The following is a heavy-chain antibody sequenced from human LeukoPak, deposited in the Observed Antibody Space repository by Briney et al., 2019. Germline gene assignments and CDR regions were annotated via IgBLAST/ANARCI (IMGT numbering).Heavy chain of an antibody. D-gene: IGHD5-12*01. CDR1: GYTFTNYW. Sequence: GESLKISCKGSGYTFTNYWIGWVRQMPGKGLEWMGVIYPGSSDTRYSPSFQGQVTISADKSISTAYLQWSSLKASDTAMCYCATQGGGSGYDYSSYWGQGTLVTVSS. J-gene: IGHJ4*02. CDR3: ATQGGGSGYDYSSY. V-gene: IGHV5-51*01. CDR2: IYPGSSDT.